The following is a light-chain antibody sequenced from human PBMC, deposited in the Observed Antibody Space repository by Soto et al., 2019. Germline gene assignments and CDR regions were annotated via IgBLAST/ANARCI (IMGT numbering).Light chain of an antibody. J-gene: IGKJ1*01. CDR2: AAS. CDR3: QQTYSTPRM. Sequence: IPVTQSPSPLSAAWGGEITITCRASKNINKYLNWYKQKPGKAPELLIYAASNLQIGVTSRFSGNGSGTDFTLTVSSVQPEDFATYYCQQTYSTPRMFGQGTTGDIK. CDR1: KNINKY. V-gene: IGKV1-39*01.